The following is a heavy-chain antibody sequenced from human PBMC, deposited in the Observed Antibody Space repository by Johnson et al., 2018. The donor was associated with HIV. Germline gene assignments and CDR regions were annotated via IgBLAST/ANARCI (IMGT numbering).Heavy chain of an antibody. CDR3: ARGVDDDLWSGYDAFDI. CDR1: GFTVSSNY. Sequence: VQLVESGGGLVQPGGSLRLSCAASGFTVSSNYMNWVRQTPGKGLEWVSVIYSGGSTYYADSVKGRFTISRDNSKNTLYLQMNSLRAEDTAMYYCARGVDDDLWSGYDAFDIWGQGTMVTVSS. V-gene: IGHV3-66*01. J-gene: IGHJ3*02. D-gene: IGHD3-3*01. CDR2: IYSGGST.